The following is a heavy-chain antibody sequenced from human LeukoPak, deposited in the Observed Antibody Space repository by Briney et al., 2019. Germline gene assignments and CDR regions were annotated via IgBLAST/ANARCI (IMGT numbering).Heavy chain of an antibody. D-gene: IGHD5-18*01. J-gene: IGHJ4*02. V-gene: IGHV3-74*01. CDR2: INSDGINT. Sequence: GGSLRLSCAASGFTFSNYWMHWVRQAPGKGLVWVSRINSDGINTSYADSVKGRFTISRDNAKNSLYLQMNSLRAEDTAVYYCARDTAMANELTPFDYWGQGTLVTVSS. CDR1: GFTFSNYW. CDR3: ARDTAMANELTPFDY.